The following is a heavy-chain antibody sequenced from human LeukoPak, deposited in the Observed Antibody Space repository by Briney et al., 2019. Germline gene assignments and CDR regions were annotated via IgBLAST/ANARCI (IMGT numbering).Heavy chain of an antibody. V-gene: IGHV4-34*01. D-gene: IGHD5-18*01. Sequence: SETLSLTCAVYGGSFSGYYWSWIRQPRGKGLEWIGEINHSGSTNYNPSLKSRVTISVDTSKNQFSLKLSSVTAADTAVYYCARRIQLWPRFDYWGQGTLVTVSS. J-gene: IGHJ4*02. CDR1: GGSFSGYY. CDR2: INHSGST. CDR3: ARRIQLWPRFDY.